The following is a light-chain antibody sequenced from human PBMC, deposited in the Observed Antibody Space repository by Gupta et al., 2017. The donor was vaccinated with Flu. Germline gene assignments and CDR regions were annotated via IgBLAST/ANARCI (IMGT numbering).Light chain of an antibody. V-gene: IGLV1-51*01. J-gene: IGLJ3*02. CDR3: GTWDSSLSAGV. CDR1: SSNIGNNY. CDR2: DNN. Sequence: QAVLTQPPSVSAPPGQKDTFSCSGSSSNIGNNYVSWYQQLPGTAPKLLIYDNNKRPSGIPDRFSGSKSGTSATLGITGLQTGDEADYYCGTWDSSLSAGVFGGGTKLTVL.